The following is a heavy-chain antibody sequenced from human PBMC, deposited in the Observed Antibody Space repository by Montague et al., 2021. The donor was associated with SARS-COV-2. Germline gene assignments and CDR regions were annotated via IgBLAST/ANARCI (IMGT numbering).Heavy chain of an antibody. V-gene: IGHV4-34*01. D-gene: IGHD3-3*01. CDR3: ARGQRQAFSVFGVLAGGPEQRCYGLDV. Sequence: SETLSLTCAVYGGSFNNYYWSWIRQAPGKGLEWIGEIDQGGATNYSPSLRSRLILSVDTSKNQFSLKLTSVTAADTAVYFCARGQRQAFSVFGVLAGGPEQRCYGLDVWGLGTMVTVS. J-gene: IGHJ6*02. CDR2: IDQGGAT. CDR1: GGSFNNYY.